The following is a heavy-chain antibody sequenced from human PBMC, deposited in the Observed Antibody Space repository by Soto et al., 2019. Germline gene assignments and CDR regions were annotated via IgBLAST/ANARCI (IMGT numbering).Heavy chain of an antibody. Sequence: QLHLEQRGAGLLKPSETLSLTCDVYGGSFSGYYWSWIRQATGKGLEWLVEINHSGSPNYNPSLRRRVSVSVDTSKPHFSLKLNSVTAADTAVYYCATFPPEGRTATPRGDDAFDIWGQGTLVTVSS. CDR3: ATFPPEGRTATPRGDDAFDI. J-gene: IGHJ3*02. CDR2: INHSGSP. V-gene: IGHV4-34*02. CDR1: GGSFSGYY. D-gene: IGHD3-10*01.